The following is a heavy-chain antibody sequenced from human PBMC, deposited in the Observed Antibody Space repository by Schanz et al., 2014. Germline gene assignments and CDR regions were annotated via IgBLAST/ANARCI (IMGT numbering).Heavy chain of an antibody. J-gene: IGHJ4*02. CDR3: ARSGGSVFDY. CDR1: TFTFSSDW. Sequence: EVQLLESGGGLVQPGGSLRLSCAASTFTFSSDWMSWVRQAPGKGLEWVANIKEDGSVKDYVDSVKGRFTISRDNAKNSLYLQMNSLRAEDTAVYYCARSGGSVFDYWAQGTLVTVAS. D-gene: IGHD6-25*01. V-gene: IGHV3-7*05. CDR2: IKEDGSVK.